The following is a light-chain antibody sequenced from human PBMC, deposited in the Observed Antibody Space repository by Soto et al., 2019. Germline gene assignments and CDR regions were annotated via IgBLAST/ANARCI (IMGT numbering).Light chain of an antibody. J-gene: IGKJ2*01. CDR2: WAS. Sequence: DIVMTQSPDSLAVSLGERATINCKPSQSVLYSSNNKNYLSWYQHKPGQPPKLLIYWASTRESGVPDRFSGSGSGKGFTLTISSLQAEDVAVYYCQQYYSTPYTFGQGTKLEIK. CDR3: QQYYSTPYT. CDR1: QSVLYSSNNKNY. V-gene: IGKV4-1*01.